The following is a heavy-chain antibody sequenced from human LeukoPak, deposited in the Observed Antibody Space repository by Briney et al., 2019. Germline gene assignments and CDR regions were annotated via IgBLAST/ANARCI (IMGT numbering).Heavy chain of an antibody. CDR2: ISGDGDTT. J-gene: IGHJ4*02. CDR3: AKDMSGGVDY. CDR1: GFTFGDYA. Sequence: GGSLRLSCAASGFTFGDYAMHWVRQAPGKGLEWVCVISGDGDTTKYADSAKGRFTISRDNSKKSLYLQMNSLRTEDTALYYCAKDMSGGVDYWGQGTLVSVSS. V-gene: IGHV3-43*02. D-gene: IGHD3-10*02.